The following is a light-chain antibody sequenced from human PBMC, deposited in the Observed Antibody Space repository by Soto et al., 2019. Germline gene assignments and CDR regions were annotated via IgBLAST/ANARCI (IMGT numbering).Light chain of an antibody. J-gene: IGLJ1*01. CDR2: DVS. Sequence: QSVLTQPVYVSGSHVQSITISYTGTSRDIGGYNYVSWYQHHPGKAPKLIIYDVSNRPSGVSIRFSGSKSGNTASLTVSGLQAEDEADYYCSSYTSSDTLGVFGTGTKVTVL. CDR1: SRDIGGYNY. CDR3: SSYTSSDTLGV. V-gene: IGLV2-14*03.